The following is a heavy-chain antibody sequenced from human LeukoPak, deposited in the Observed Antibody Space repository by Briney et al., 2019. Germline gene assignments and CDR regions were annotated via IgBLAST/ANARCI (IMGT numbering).Heavy chain of an antibody. Sequence: ASVKVSCKASGGTFSSYAIGWVRQAPGQGLEWMGGIIPIFGTANYAQKFQGRVTITADESTSTAYMELSSLRSEDTAVYYCARDVGTMVRGVIITHDFDYWGQGTLVTVSS. CDR3: ARDVGTMVRGVIITHDFDY. CDR2: IIPIFGTA. V-gene: IGHV1-69*01. J-gene: IGHJ4*02. CDR1: GGTFSSYA. D-gene: IGHD3-10*01.